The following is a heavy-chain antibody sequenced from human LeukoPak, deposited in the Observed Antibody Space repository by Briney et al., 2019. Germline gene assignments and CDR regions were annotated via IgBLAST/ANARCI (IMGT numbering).Heavy chain of an antibody. D-gene: IGHD3-10*01. CDR2: ISGGGIAT. J-gene: IGHJ4*02. V-gene: IGHV3-23*01. CDR1: GFTFSSYA. Sequence: GGSLRLSCAASGFTFSSYAMSWVRQAPGKGLEWVSAISGGGIATYYADSVKGRFTISRDNSKNTLYLQMNSLRAEDTAVYYCAKASRLLHGSGSYPGYFDYWGQGALVTVSS. CDR3: AKASRLLHGSGSYPGYFDY.